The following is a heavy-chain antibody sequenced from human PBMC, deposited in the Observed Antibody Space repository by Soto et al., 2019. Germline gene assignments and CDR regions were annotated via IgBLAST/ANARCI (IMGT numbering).Heavy chain of an antibody. Sequence: SETLSLTCAVYGGSFSAYYWSWVRQPPGKGLEWSGEIIHSESTKYNPSLKIRVTISVDTSKNQFSLKLSSVTAADTAVYYCARQRPTDGRWEFANYYGMDVWGQGTPVTVSS. V-gene: IGHV4-34*12. J-gene: IGHJ6*02. CDR3: ARQRPTDGRWEFANYYGMDV. D-gene: IGHD1-26*01. CDR1: GGSFSAYY. CDR2: IIHSEST.